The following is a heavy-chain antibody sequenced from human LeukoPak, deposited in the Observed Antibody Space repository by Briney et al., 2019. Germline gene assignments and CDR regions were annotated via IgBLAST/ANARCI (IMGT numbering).Heavy chain of an antibody. CDR1: GVSISSYY. CDR3: ARGAIAAATP. J-gene: IGHJ5*02. CDR2: IYYSGST. Sequence: SETLSLTCTVSGVSISSYYWSWIRQPPGKGLEWIGYIYYSGSTNYNPSLKSRVTISVDTSKNQFSLKLSSVTAADTAVYYCARGAIAAATPWGQGTLVTVSS. V-gene: IGHV4-59*01. D-gene: IGHD6-13*01.